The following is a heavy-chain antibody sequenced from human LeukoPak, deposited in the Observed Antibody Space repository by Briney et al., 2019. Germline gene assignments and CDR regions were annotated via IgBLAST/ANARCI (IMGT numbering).Heavy chain of an antibody. V-gene: IGHV3-7*01. CDR1: GFTFSYYW. J-gene: IGHJ5*02. CDR3: ARDAYDDASES. CDR2: LRPDGRDK. Sequence: GGSLRLSCAASGFTFSYYWMTWLRQAPGKGLEWVANLRPDGRDKYYADSVKGRFTISRDNAKNSLYLQMNGLRADDTAIYYCARDAYDDASESSGQGTLVTVSS. D-gene: IGHD5-12*01.